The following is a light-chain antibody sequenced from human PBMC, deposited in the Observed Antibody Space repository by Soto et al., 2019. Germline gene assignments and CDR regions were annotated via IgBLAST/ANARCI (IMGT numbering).Light chain of an antibody. CDR2: RND. Sequence: QSVLTQPTSASGTPGQRVTISCSGSSSNIGSNYVFWYQLLPGTAPKLLIYRNDQRPSGVPDRFSGYKSGASASLAISGLRSEDEVEYYCAAWDDCEGYWVFGGGTKLTVL. CDR3: AAWDDCEGYWV. CDR1: SSNIGSNY. J-gene: IGLJ3*02. V-gene: IGLV1-47*01.